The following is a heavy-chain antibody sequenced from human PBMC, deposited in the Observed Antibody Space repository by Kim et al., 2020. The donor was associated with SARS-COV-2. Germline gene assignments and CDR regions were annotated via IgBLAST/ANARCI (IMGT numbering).Heavy chain of an antibody. CDR3: ARPLKLTLRTPLDI. V-gene: IGHV4-39*01. D-gene: IGHD1-7*01. CDR2: IFYSGTT. J-gene: IGHJ3*02. CDR1: GGSISGSDYY. Sequence: SETLSLTCTVSGGSISGSDYYWGWIRQPPGTGLEWIGSIFYSGTTYYNPSLRSRVSISVDTSKNQFSLRLRFVTAADTAVYYCARPLKLTLRTPLDIWGQGTMVSVSS.